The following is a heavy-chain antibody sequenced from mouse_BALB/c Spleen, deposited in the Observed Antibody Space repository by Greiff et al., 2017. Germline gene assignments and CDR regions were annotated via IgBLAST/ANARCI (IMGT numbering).Heavy chain of an antibody. CDR3: ARDGYSNFDY. J-gene: IGHJ2*01. CDR1: GFTFTDYY. V-gene: IGHV7-3*02. CDR2: IRNKANGYTT. Sequence: EVQLVESGGGLVQPGGSLRLSCATSGFTFTDYYMSWVRQPPGKALEWLGFIRNKANGYTTEYSASVKGRFTISRDNSQSILYLQMNTLRAEDSATYYCARDGYSNFDYWGQGTTLTVSS.